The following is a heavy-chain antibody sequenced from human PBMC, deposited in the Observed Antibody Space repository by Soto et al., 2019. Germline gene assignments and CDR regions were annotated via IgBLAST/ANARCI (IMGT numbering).Heavy chain of an antibody. Sequence: QVQLVQSGAEVKKPGASVKVSCKASGYTFTSYGISWVRQAPGQGLEWMGWISAYNGNTNYAQKLQGRGTMTTDTSTSTAYMELRSLRSDDTAVYYCARDRLRFLEWLGGRGMDVWGQGTTVTVSS. V-gene: IGHV1-18*01. D-gene: IGHD3-3*01. J-gene: IGHJ6*02. CDR3: ARDRLRFLEWLGGRGMDV. CDR1: GYTFTSYG. CDR2: ISAYNGNT.